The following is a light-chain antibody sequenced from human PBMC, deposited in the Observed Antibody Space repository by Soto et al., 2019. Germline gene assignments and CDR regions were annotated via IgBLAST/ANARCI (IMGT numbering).Light chain of an antibody. V-gene: IGKV3-20*01. Sequence: EIVMTHSPGTLSLSPGERATLSCRASQSVSSSYLAWYQQKPGQAPRLLIYVASSRATGIPDRFSGSGSGTDFTLTISSLEPEDFAVYYCQQYCSSPRTFGQGTKVEIK. CDR1: QSVSSSY. CDR3: QQYCSSPRT. CDR2: VAS. J-gene: IGKJ1*01.